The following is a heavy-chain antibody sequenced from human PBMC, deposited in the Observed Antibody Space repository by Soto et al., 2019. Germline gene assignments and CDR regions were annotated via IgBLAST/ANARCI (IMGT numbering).Heavy chain of an antibody. CDR1: GFTFSHYW. Sequence: EVQLVESGGDLVQPGGSLRLSCAVSGFTFSHYWMTWVRQAPGKGLEWVANIKEDGSEKNYVDSVKGRFTISRDNAKNSLYLQLNSLSAEDTAVYYCERSVSEVDYWGQGTLVIVSS. V-gene: IGHV3-7*01. D-gene: IGHD1-26*01. CDR2: IKEDGSEK. CDR3: ERSVSEVDY. J-gene: IGHJ4*02.